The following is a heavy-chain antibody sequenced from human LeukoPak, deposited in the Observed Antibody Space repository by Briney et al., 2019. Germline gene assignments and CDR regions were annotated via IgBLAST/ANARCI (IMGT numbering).Heavy chain of an antibody. CDR3: ARENFGRVVVSLDC. CDR2: ISSRSGDI. D-gene: IGHD3-16*02. J-gene: IGHJ4*02. V-gene: IGHV3-21*01. Sequence: GGSLRLSCAASGFTFSSYSMNWVRQAPGKGLEWVSSISSRSGDIYYADSVKGRFTISRDNAKNSLFLQMNSLRDEDTAVYYCARENFGRVVVSLDCWGQGTLVTVSS. CDR1: GFTFSSYS.